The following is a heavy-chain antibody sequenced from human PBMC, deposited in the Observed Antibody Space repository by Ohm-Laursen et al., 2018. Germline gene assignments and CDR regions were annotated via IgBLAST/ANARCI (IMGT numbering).Heavy chain of an antibody. CDR3: ALPTSIAAAGSGLEDY. CDR1: GFTFSNYA. D-gene: IGHD6-25*01. Sequence: SLRLSCTAPGFTFSNYAMNWVRQAPGKGLEWVSYISGSGGNTDYADSVKGRFTISRDNSKNTLFLQMNSLRAEDTAVYYCALPTSIAAAGSGLEDYWGQGTLVTVSS. J-gene: IGHJ4*02. CDR2: ISGSGGNT. V-gene: IGHV3-23*01.